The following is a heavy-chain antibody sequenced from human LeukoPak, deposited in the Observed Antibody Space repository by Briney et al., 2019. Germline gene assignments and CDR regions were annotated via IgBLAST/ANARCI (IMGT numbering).Heavy chain of an antibody. V-gene: IGHV3-74*01. J-gene: IGHJ3*02. D-gene: IGHD5-24*01. Sequence: GGSLRLSRTGAGFSFSTSWIHWARHAPGEGLVWVSRINPDYSGTDYADCVRGRFTISRDNAKNTVFLQMNSLRAEDTAVYYCARPPDGLANAFDNWGLGTMVTVSS. CDR2: INPDYSGT. CDR3: ARPPDGLANAFDN. CDR1: GFSFSTSW.